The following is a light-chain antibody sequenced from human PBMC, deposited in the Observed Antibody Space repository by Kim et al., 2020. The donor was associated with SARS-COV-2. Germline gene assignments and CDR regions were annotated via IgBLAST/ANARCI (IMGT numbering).Light chain of an antibody. CDR2: AGS. V-gene: IGKV1-39*01. J-gene: IGKJ5*01. CDR1: QSICSY. Sequence: SEGDRDTSTCRASQSICSYLNWYQQKPGKAPKRRIYAGSSLQSGVPSRFSGNGSGTDFTLTSSSLQPEDFANYYCQQSYSTPPTFGQGTRLEIK. CDR3: QQSYSTPPT.